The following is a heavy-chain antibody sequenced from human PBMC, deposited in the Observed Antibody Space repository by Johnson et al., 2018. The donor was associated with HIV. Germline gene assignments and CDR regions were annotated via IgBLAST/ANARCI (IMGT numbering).Heavy chain of an antibody. CDR2: ISYDGSNK. CDR3: AREGGGYDGKGAFDI. Sequence: QVQLVESGGGVVQPGRSLRLSCAASGFTFSSYGMHWVRQAPGKGLEWVAVISYDGSNKYYADSVKGRFTISRDNSKNTLYLQMNSLRAEDTAVYYCAREGGGYDGKGAFDIWGQGTMVTVSS. J-gene: IGHJ3*02. D-gene: IGHD5-12*01. CDR1: GFTFSSYG. V-gene: IGHV3-30*19.